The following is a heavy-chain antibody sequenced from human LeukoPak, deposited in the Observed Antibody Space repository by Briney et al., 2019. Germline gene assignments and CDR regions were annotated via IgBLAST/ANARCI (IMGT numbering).Heavy chain of an antibody. Sequence: PSETLSLTCAVYGGSFSGYYWSWIRQPPGKGLEWIGEINHSGSTNYNPSLKSRVTISVDTSKNQFSLKLSSVTAADTAVYYCARTRGYSSSWYYGADAFDIWGQGTMVTVSS. J-gene: IGHJ3*02. V-gene: IGHV4-34*01. CDR3: ARTRGYSSSWYYGADAFDI. CDR2: INHSGST. CDR1: GGSFSGYY. D-gene: IGHD6-13*01.